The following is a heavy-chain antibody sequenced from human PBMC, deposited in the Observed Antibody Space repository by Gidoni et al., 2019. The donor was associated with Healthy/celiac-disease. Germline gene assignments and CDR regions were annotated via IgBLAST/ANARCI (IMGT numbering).Heavy chain of an antibody. J-gene: IGHJ6*02. Sequence: QVQLVQSGAEVKKPGASVKVSCKASGYTFTSYYMHWVRQAPGQGLEWMGIINPSGGSTSYAQKFQGRVTMTRDTSTSTVYMELSSLRSEDTAVYYCARDLRRGSTWEIGLYYYGMDVWGQGTTVTVSS. CDR1: GYTFTSYY. D-gene: IGHD1-26*01. CDR2: INPSGGST. CDR3: ARDLRRGSTWEIGLYYYGMDV. V-gene: IGHV1-46*01.